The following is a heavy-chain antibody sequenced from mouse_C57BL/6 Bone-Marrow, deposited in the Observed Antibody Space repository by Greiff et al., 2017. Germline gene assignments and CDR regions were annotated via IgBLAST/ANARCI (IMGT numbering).Heavy chain of an antibody. CDR2: IDPEDGET. CDR1: GFNIKDYY. J-gene: IGHJ4*01. V-gene: IGHV14-2*01. D-gene: IGHD1-1*01. Sequence: EVQLQESGAELVKPGASVKLSCTASGFNIKDYYMHWVKQRTEQGLEWIGRIDPEDGETKYAAKFQGKATLSADTSSNTAYLQLSSLTSEDSAVYYCARPDYGSSYGAINYWGQGTSVTVSS. CDR3: ARPDYGSSYGAINY.